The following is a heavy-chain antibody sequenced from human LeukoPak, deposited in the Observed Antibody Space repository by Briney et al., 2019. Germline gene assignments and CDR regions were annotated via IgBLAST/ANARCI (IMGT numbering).Heavy chain of an antibody. CDR2: IYYSGST. Sequence: PSETLSLTCTVSGGSISSSSYYWGWIRQPPGRGLEWIGRIYYSGSTYYHPYLKNRVTISVDTSKNQFSLNLSSVTAADTAVYYCARPESDYGDYLLPVDWGQGTLVSVSS. J-gene: IGHJ4*02. CDR1: GGSISSSSYY. D-gene: IGHD4-17*01. CDR3: ARPESDYGDYLLPVD. V-gene: IGHV4-39*01.